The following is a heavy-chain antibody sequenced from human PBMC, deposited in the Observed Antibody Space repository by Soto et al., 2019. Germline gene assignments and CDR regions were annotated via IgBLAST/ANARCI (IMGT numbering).Heavy chain of an antibody. D-gene: IGHD2-2*02. CDR2: IYPGDSDT. CDR3: ARQGDIVVVPATIHYYYGMDV. CDR1: GYSFTSYW. V-gene: IGHV5-51*01. Sequence: GESLKISCKGSGYSFTSYWIGWVRQMPGKGLEWMGIIYPGDSDTRYSPSFQGQVTISADKSISTAYLQWSSPKASDTAMYYCARQGDIVVVPATIHYYYGMDVWGQGTTVTVSS. J-gene: IGHJ6*02.